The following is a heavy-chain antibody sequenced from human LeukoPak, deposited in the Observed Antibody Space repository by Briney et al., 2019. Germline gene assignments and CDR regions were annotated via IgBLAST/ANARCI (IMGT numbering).Heavy chain of an antibody. D-gene: IGHD2-2*01. CDR1: GFTFYKYA. J-gene: IGHJ5*01. Sequence: QPGGTLRLSCAASGFTFYKYAMHWVRQAPAKGLEWMSVISSDGINTYYAESVKGRFTISRDNSKSTLYLQMNSLRAEDTAVYYCAKDRHAPGRYCSSTTCFPFDSWGQGTLVTVSS. CDR2: ISSDGINT. V-gene: IGHV3-30*04. CDR3: AKDRHAPGRYCSSTTCFPFDS.